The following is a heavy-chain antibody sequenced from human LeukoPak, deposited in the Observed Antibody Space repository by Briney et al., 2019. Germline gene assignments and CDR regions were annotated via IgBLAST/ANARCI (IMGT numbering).Heavy chain of an antibody. CDR2: ISGSSKHV. CDR3: AKDNREYGDYTDDYYMDV. CDR1: GFTFSTYA. Sequence: GGSLRLSCAASGFTFSTYAMSWVRQAPGKGLEWVSSISGSSKHVYYVDSVKGRFTISRDSSKNMLFLQMNSLRPEDTAVYYCAKDNREYGDYTDDYYMDVWGKGTTVTVSS. D-gene: IGHD4-17*01. V-gene: IGHV3-21*01. J-gene: IGHJ6*03.